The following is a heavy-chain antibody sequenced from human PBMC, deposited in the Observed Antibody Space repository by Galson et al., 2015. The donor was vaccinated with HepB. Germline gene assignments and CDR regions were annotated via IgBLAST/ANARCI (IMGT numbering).Heavy chain of an antibody. J-gene: IGHJ3*02. D-gene: IGHD2-2*01. CDR3: ARHQVCSTGACSGFEFFADPFDI. CDR2: ISVYSGNT. CDR1: GYTFTTYG. V-gene: IGHV1-18*01. Sequence: SVKVSCKASGYTFTTYGINWVRQAPGQGLEWMGWISVYSGNTNFAQKVQDRVTMTTDTSTNTAYMELKNLTSDDTAMYYCARHQVCSTGACSGFEFFADPFDIWGQGTMVIVSS.